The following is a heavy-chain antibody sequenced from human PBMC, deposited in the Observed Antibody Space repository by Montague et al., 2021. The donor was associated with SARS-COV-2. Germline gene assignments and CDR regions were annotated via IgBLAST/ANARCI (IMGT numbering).Heavy chain of an antibody. CDR3: AKERWIQLSFYYYYGMDV. CDR1: GFTFSSYA. Sequence: SLRLSCAASGFTFSSYAMHWVRQAPGKGLEWVAVISYDGSNKYYADSVKGRFTISRDNSKNTLYLQMNSLRAEDTAVYYCAKERWIQLSFYYYYGMDVWGQRTTVTVSS. D-gene: IGHD5-18*01. CDR2: ISYDGSNK. V-gene: IGHV3-30-3*01. J-gene: IGHJ6*02.